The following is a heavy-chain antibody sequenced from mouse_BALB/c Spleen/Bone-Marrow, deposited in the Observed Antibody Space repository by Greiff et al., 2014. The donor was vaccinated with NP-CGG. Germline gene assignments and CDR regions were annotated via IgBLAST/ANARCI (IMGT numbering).Heavy chain of an antibody. J-gene: IGHJ4*01. CDR2: IDPANGNT. CDR3: AQRYDWAKEY. V-gene: IGHV14-3*02. D-gene: IGHD2-14*01. Sequence: VKLSCTASGFNIKDTSMHWVKQRPEQGLEWIGRIDPANGNTKYDPKFQGKATITADTSSNTAYLQFNSLTSEDTAVYYWAQRYDWAKEYWSHKTSDTV. CDR1: GFNIKDTS.